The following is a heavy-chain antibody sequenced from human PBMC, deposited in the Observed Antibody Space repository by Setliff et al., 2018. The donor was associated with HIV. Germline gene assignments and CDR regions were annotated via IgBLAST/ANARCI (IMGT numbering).Heavy chain of an antibody. V-gene: IGHV4-38-2*02. CDR3: VREYSGVYPDFSFYIDV. Sequence: SETLRLSCAGSGFTFSRYWMSWVRQPPGKGLEWIGTIFHTGNTYYSPSLKSRVTLLVDTSKNQFSLKLSSVTAADTAVYYCVREYSGVYPDFSFYIDVWGKGTTVTVSS. CDR2: IFHTGNT. CDR1: GFTFSRYW. J-gene: IGHJ6*03. D-gene: IGHD5-12*01.